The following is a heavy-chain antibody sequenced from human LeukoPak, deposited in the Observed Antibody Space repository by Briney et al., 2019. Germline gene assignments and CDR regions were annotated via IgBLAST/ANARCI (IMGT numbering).Heavy chain of an antibody. CDR2: ISYDGSNK. CDR3: ARKLTGTTYFDY. V-gene: IGHV3-30*03. CDR1: GFTFSSYG. J-gene: IGHJ4*02. Sequence: GGSLRLSCAASGFTFSSYGMHWVRQAPGKGLEWVAIISYDGSNKYYADSVKGRFTISRDNSKNTLYLQMNSLRAEDTAVYYCARKLTGTTYFDYWGQGTLGTVSS. D-gene: IGHD1-1*01.